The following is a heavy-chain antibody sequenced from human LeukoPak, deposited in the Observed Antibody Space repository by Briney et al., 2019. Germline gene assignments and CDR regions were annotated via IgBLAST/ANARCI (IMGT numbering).Heavy chain of an antibody. CDR1: GGSISSAAYY. Sequence: SETLSLTCTVSGGSISSAAYYWNRIRQHPGKGLEWIGYIYHSGITNYNPSLKSRVTLSVDTSKNQFSLKLSSVTAADTAVYYCARDRGYSYGVDSWGQGTLVTVSS. J-gene: IGHJ4*02. D-gene: IGHD5-18*01. CDR2: IYHSGIT. V-gene: IGHV4-31*03. CDR3: ARDRGYSYGVDS.